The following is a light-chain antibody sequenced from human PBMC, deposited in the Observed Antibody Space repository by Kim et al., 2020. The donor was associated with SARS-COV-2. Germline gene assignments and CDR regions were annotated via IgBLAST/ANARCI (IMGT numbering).Light chain of an antibody. CDR1: SLRSYY. V-gene: IGLV3-19*01. CDR2: GKN. Sequence: SSELTQDPAVSVALGQTVRITCQGDSLRSYYASWYQQKPGQAPVLVIYGKNNRHSGIPDRFSGSSSGNTASLTITGAQAEDEADYYCNSRDSSGNPNYVF. CDR3: NSRDSSGNPNYV. J-gene: IGLJ1*01.